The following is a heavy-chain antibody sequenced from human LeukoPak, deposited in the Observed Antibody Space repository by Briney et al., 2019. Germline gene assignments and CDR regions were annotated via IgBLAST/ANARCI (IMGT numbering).Heavy chain of an antibody. CDR3: ARDGCSSTSCYARYYYGIDV. J-gene: IGHJ6*01. Sequence: SETLSLTCAVSGGSTSSSNWWSWVRQPPGKGLEWIGEIYHSGITNYNPSLKGRVTISVDKSKNQFSLKLSSVPAADTAVYYCARDGCSSTSCYARYYYGIDVWGEGTTVTVCS. V-gene: IGHV4-4*02. CDR1: GGSTSSSNW. D-gene: IGHD2-2*01. CDR2: IYHSGIT.